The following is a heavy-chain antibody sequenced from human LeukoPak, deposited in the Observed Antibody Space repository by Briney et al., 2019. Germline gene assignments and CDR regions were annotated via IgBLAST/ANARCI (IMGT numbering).Heavy chain of an antibody. D-gene: IGHD5-18*01. CDR2: IHWNSGSL. V-gene: IGHV3-9*01. J-gene: IGHJ6*02. CDR3: AKDSRYTYGPLDV. Sequence: GRSLRLSCAASGFTFDDYAMHWIRQAPGKGLEWVSGIHWNSGSLGYADSVKGRFTISKDNAKNSLFLQMNSLRTEDTALYYCAKDSRYTYGPLDVWGPGTTVTVSS. CDR1: GFTFDDYA.